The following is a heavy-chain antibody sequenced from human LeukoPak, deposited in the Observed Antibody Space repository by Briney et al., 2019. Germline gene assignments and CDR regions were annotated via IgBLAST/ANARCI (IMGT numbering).Heavy chain of an antibody. D-gene: IGHD6-13*01. CDR3: ARDIDRVFNWFDP. CDR2: INAGNGNT. CDR1: GYIFTSYA. Sequence: ASVKVSCKASGYIFTSYAMHWVRQAPGQRLEWMGWINAGNGNTKYSQKLQGRVTITRDTSASTVYMELSSLRSEDTAVYYCARDIDRVFNWFDPWGQGTPVTVSS. V-gene: IGHV1-3*01. J-gene: IGHJ5*02.